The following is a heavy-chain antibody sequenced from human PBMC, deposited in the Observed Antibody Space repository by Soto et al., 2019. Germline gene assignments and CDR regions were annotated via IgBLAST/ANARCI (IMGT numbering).Heavy chain of an antibody. J-gene: IGHJ6*02. D-gene: IGHD3-9*01. Sequence: ETLSLTCTVPPASITSYYSCWIRQPPGKGLEWIGYIYYSGSTNYNPSLKSRVTISVDTSKNQFSLKLSSVTAADTAVYYCARDSPPVEQPYFDWPYGMDVWGQGTTVTVSS. CDR2: IYYSGST. CDR3: ARDSPPVEQPYFDWPYGMDV. V-gene: IGHV4-59*01. CDR1: PASITSYY.